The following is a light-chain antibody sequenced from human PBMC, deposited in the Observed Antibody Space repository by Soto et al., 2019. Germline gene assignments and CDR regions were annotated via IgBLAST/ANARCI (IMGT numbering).Light chain of an antibody. Sequence: QSALVQPPSASGTPGQTVTISCSGSSSNIGSNYVFWYQQLPGTAPKLLIYRNNQRPSGVPDRFSGSKSGTSASLAISGLRSEDEADYYCAAWDDSLSGQVLGTGT. V-gene: IGLV1-47*01. CDR2: RNN. J-gene: IGLJ1*01. CDR1: SSNIGSNY. CDR3: AAWDDSLSGQV.